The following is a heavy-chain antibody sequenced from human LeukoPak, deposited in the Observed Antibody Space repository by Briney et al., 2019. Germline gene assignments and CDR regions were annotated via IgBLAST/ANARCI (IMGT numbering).Heavy chain of an antibody. CDR1: GFTFSSYA. CDR3: AKDLVPTRYCSGGSCYSVNY. CDR2: ISGSGGST. D-gene: IGHD2-15*01. Sequence: GGSLRLSCAASGFTFSSYAMSWVRQAPGRGLERVSAISGSGGSTYYADSVKGRFTISRDNSKNTLYLQMNSLRAEDTAVYYCAKDLVPTRYCSGGSCYSVNYWGQGTLVTVSS. J-gene: IGHJ4*02. V-gene: IGHV3-23*01.